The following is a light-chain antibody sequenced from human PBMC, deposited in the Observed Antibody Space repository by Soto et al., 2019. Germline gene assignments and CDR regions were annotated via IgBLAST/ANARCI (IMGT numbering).Light chain of an antibody. V-gene: IGLV1-44*01. CDR3: AAWDDSLNAWV. J-gene: IGLJ3*02. Sequence: QSVLTQPPSASGAPGQRATISCSGSSSNIGSNAVNWYQKFPGTAPKLLIFSNNQRPSGVPDRFSGSKSGISASLAISGLQSEDEADYYCAAWDDSLNAWVFGGGTKLTVL. CDR1: SSNIGSNA. CDR2: SNN.